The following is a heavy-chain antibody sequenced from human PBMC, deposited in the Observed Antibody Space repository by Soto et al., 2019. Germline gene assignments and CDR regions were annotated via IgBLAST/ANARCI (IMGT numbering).Heavy chain of an antibody. J-gene: IGHJ4*02. CDR3: ARHNYGSGSTYFDY. CDR1: GDSIISYY. Sequence: PSDTLSLTSTVSGDSIISYYSSCIRQPPWKGLEWIGYIYYSGSTNYNPSLKSRVTISVDTSKNHFSLKLNSMTAADTAVYYCARHNYGSGSTYFDYWGQGTLVTVS. V-gene: IGHV4-59*08. CDR2: IYYSGST. D-gene: IGHD3-10*01.